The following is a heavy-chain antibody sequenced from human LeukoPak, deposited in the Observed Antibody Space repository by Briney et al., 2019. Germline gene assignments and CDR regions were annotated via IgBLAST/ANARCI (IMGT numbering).Heavy chain of an antibody. CDR1: GGSFSGYY. CDR2: INHSGST. D-gene: IGHD4-17*01. J-gene: IGHJ4*02. Sequence: KPSETLSLTCAVYGGSFSGYYWSWIRQPPGKGLEWIGEINHSGSTNYNPSLKSRVTISVDTSKNQFSLKLSSVTAADTAVYYCARGPSDYGDYFFDYWGQGTLVTVSS. CDR3: ARGPSDYGDYFFDY. V-gene: IGHV4-34*01.